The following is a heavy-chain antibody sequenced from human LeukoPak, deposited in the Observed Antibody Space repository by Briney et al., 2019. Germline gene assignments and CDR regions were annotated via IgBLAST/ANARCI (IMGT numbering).Heavy chain of an antibody. CDR3: ARIPTAALGGNYVDY. CDR2: IYYSGST. D-gene: IGHD4-23*01. J-gene: IGHJ4*02. Sequence: SQTLSLTCTVSGGSISSGGYYWSWIRQHPGKGLEWIGYIYYSGSTYYNPSLKSRVTISVDTSKNQFSPKLSSVTAADTAVYYCARIPTAALGGNYVDYWGQGTLVTVSS. CDR1: GGSISSGGYY. V-gene: IGHV4-31*03.